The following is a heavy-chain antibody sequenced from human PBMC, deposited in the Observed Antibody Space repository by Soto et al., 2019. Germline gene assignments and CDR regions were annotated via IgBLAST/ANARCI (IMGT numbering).Heavy chain of an antibody. Sequence: GESLKISCKGSGYSFTSYWIGWVRQMPGKGLEWMGIIYPGDSDTRYSPSFQGQVTISADKSISTAYLQWSSLRSEDTAVYYCARDGYSGSYRLYYFDYWGQGTLVTVSS. CDR2: IYPGDSDT. D-gene: IGHD1-26*01. CDR1: GYSFTSYW. J-gene: IGHJ4*02. V-gene: IGHV5-51*01. CDR3: ARDGYSGSYRLYYFDY.